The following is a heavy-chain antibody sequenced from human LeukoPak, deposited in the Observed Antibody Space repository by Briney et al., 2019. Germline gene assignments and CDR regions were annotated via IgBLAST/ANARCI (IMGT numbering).Heavy chain of an antibody. CDR2: IYSGGST. V-gene: IGHV3-66*01. D-gene: IGHD1-26*01. J-gene: IGHJ1*01. CDR1: GFTVSSNY. CDR3: ARDRVWEPNPTEYFQH. Sequence: QTGGSLRLSCAASGFTVSSNYMSWVRQAPGKGLEWLSVIYSGGSTYYADSVKGRFTISRDNSKNTLYLQMNSLRAEDTAVYYCARDRVWEPNPTEYFQHWGQGTVVTVSS.